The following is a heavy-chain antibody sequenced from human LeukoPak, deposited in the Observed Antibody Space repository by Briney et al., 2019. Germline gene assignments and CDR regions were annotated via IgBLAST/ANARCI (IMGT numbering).Heavy chain of an antibody. CDR1: GFTFSSYG. Sequence: GGSLRLSCAASGFTFSSYGMHWVRQAPGKGLEWVAVISYDGSNKYYADSVKGRFTISRDNSKNTLYLQMNSLRAEDTAVYYCAKVKARWLVVDYWGQGTLVTVSS. CDR2: ISYDGSNK. D-gene: IGHD6-19*01. J-gene: IGHJ4*02. V-gene: IGHV3-30*18. CDR3: AKVKARWLVVDY.